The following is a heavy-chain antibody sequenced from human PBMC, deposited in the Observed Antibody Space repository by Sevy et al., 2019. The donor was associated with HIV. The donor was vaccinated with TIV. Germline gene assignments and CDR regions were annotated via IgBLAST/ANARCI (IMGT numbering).Heavy chain of an antibody. J-gene: IGHJ4*02. V-gene: IGHV3-13*01. CDR1: GFTFSSYD. Sequence: GGSLRLSCATSGFTFSSYDMHWVRQPTGKGLEWVSAIETAGNTHYSDSVKGRFTVSRENAKNSLVLQMNSLTDVDSAVYFCARVRRTSSGWFDFDYWGQGALVTVSS. D-gene: IGHD6-19*01. CDR2: IETAGNT. CDR3: ARVRRTSSGWFDFDY.